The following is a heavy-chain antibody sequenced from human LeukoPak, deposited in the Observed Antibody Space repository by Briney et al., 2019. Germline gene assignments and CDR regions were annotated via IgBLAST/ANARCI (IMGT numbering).Heavy chain of an antibody. V-gene: IGHV3-23*01. D-gene: IGHD3-10*01. CDR2: ISGSGGST. Sequence: PGGSLRLSCAASGLTFSSYAMSWVRQAPGKGLEWVSAISGSGGSTYYADSVKGRFTISRDNSKNTLYLQMNSLRAEDTAVYYCAKDTTGFGEFNYYYYGMDVWGQGTTVTVSS. J-gene: IGHJ6*02. CDR1: GLTFSSYA. CDR3: AKDTTGFGEFNYYYYGMDV.